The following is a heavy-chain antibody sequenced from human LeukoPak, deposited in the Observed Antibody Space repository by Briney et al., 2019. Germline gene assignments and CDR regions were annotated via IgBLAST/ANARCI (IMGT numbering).Heavy chain of an antibody. CDR3: ARDLVIVVPGAFDI. D-gene: IGHD2-2*03. Sequence: SETLSLTCTVSGGSISSGDYFWSWIRQHPGKGLEWIGYIYYSGSTYYNPSLKSRVTMSVDTSKNQFSLKLSSVTAADTAVYYCARDLVIVVPGAFDIWGQGTMVTVSS. CDR2: IYYSGST. J-gene: IGHJ3*02. V-gene: IGHV4-61*08. CDR1: GGSISSGDYF.